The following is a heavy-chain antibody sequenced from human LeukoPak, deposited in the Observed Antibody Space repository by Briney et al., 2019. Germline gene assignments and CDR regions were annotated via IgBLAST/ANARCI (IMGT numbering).Heavy chain of an antibody. CDR1: GFTFSSYA. J-gene: IGHJ1*01. V-gene: IGHV3-23*01. Sequence: GGSLRLSCAASGFTFSSYAMSWVRQAPGKGLEWVSAISGSGGSTYYADSVKGRFTISRDNSKNTLYLRMNSLRAEDTAVYYCANPNRIGPFQHWGQGTLVTVSS. CDR2: ISGSGGST. CDR3: ANPNRIGPFQH. D-gene: IGHD1-14*01.